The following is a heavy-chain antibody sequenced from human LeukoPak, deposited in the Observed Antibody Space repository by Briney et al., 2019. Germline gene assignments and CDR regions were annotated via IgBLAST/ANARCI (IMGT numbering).Heavy chain of an antibody. CDR3: ARGGALVDPWKGWFDP. D-gene: IGHD1-1*01. CDR1: GFTFSSYE. J-gene: IGHJ5*02. V-gene: IGHV3-48*03. CDR2: ISSSGSTI. Sequence: GGPLRLSCAASGFTFSSYEMNWVRQAPGKGLEWVSYISSSGSTIYYADSVKGRFTISRDNAKNSLYLQMNSLRAGDTAVYYCARGGALVDPWKGWFDPWGQGTLVTVSS.